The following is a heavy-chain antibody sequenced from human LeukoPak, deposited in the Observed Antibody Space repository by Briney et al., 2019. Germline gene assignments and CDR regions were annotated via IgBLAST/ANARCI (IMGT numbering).Heavy chain of an antibody. Sequence: ASVKVSCKAFGYTFTSNYMHWVRQAPGQGPEWMGVISPSGGSTTYAQKFQGRVTLTRDMSTSTDYLELSSLRSEDTAVYYCARERRDGYNVYYYYNYMDVWGKGTTVTVSS. CDR2: ISPSGGST. D-gene: IGHD5-24*01. J-gene: IGHJ6*03. CDR1: GYTFTSNY. CDR3: ARERRDGYNVYYYYNYMDV. V-gene: IGHV1-46*01.